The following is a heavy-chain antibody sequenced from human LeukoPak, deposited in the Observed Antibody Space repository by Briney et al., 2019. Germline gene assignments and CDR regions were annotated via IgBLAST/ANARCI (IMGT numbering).Heavy chain of an antibody. CDR2: ITISSTYI. Sequence: PGGSLRLSCAASGFTFSSYSMNWVRQAPGKGLEWVSSITISSTYIYYADSVRGRFTISRDNAKNSLYLQMNSLRAEDTAVYFCARDPYSGNYGAYYYYYMDVWGKGTTVTISS. J-gene: IGHJ6*03. CDR1: GFTFSSYS. CDR3: ARDPYSGNYGAYYYYYMDV. V-gene: IGHV3-21*01. D-gene: IGHD1-26*01.